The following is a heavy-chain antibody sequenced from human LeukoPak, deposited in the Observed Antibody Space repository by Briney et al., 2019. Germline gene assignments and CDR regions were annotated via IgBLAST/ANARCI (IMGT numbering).Heavy chain of an antibody. D-gene: IGHD3-9*01. J-gene: IGHJ4*02. V-gene: IGHV3-48*03. CDR2: ISSSGSTI. CDR3: ARQRGDILTGYYMPRGFDY. CDR1: GFTFSSYE. Sequence: GGSLRLSCAASGFTFSSYEMTWVRQAPGKGLGWVSYISSSGSTIYYADSVKGRFTISRDDAKNSLYLQMNSLRAEDTAVYYCARQRGDILTGYYMPRGFDYWGQGTLVTVSS.